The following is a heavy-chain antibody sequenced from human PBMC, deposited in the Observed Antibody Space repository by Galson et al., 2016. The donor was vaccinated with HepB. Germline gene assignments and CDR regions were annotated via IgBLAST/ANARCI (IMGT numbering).Heavy chain of an antibody. CDR1: GFTFRTYT. CDR3: TRVIRASDWRYYYYYGMDV. D-gene: IGHD3-9*01. Sequence: SLRLSCAASGFTFRTYTIHWVRQAPGKGLEWVALISSDGNKKYYADSVKGRFTISRDNSKNTLSLQMNSLRAEDTAVYYCTRVIRASDWRYYYYYGMDVWGQGTTVTLSS. V-gene: IGHV3-30*04. J-gene: IGHJ6*02. CDR2: ISSDGNKK.